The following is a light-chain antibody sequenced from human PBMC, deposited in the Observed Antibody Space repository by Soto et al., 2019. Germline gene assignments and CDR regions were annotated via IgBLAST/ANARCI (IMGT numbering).Light chain of an antibody. CDR3: PKYSSVPV. V-gene: IGKV1-27*01. Sequence: DIQMTQSPTSLSASVGDRVTITCRASQDIRNFVAWYQQKPGKAPKLLIYAASTLQSGVPSRFSGSGSGTDFTLTLHHPPAEGVSNFSWPKYSSVPVFGPGTKVEIK. J-gene: IGKJ3*01. CDR2: AAS. CDR1: QDIRNF.